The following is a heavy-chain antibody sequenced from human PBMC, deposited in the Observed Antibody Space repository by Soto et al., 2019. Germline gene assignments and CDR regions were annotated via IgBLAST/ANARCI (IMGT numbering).Heavy chain of an antibody. V-gene: IGHV1-18*04. Sequence: ASVKVSCKASGYTFTSYGISWVRQAPGQGLEWMGWISAYNGNTNYAQKLQGRVTMTTDTSTSTACMELRSLRSDDTAVYYCARDRGYDFWSGYYTYDYWGQGTLVTVSS. J-gene: IGHJ4*02. D-gene: IGHD3-3*01. CDR3: ARDRGYDFWSGYYTYDY. CDR2: ISAYNGNT. CDR1: GYTFTSYG.